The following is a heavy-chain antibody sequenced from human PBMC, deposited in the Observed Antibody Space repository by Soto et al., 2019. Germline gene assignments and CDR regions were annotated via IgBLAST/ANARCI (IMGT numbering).Heavy chain of an antibody. Sequence: QVQLVQSGAEVKKPGASVTVSCKASGYTFTNYGINWVQQAPGQGLEWMGWISAYSGHTNYAQKLQDRVTMTTDTSTSTAYMELRSLRSDDTAVYYCARRPHLADNVELDYWGQGTLVTVSS. D-gene: IGHD6-19*01. J-gene: IGHJ4*02. CDR3: ARRPHLADNVELDY. CDR1: GYTFTNYG. CDR2: ISAYSGHT. V-gene: IGHV1-18*01.